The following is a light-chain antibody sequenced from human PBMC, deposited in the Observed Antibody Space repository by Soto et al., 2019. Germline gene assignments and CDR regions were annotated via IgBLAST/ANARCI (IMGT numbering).Light chain of an antibody. CDR2: DAA. V-gene: IGKV1-33*01. CDR1: QDITSY. Sequence: DIQMTQSPSPLSASVGDRVTISCQASQDITSYLNWYQQKSGKAPRLLIYDAAHLETGVSSRFSGSGSGTQFTLPISGLQPEDVATYYCQQFHSAPYTFGQGTKLEIK. J-gene: IGKJ2*01. CDR3: QQFHSAPYT.